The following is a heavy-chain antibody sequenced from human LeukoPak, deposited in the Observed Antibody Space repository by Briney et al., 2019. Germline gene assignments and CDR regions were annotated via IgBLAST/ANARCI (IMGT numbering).Heavy chain of an antibody. CDR2: ISTSGGST. CDR3: AKGRACTNGVCHFDY. Sequence: GGSLRLSCAASGFTFSSYDMSWVRQAPGKGLEWVSFISTSGGSTYHADSVKGRFIISRDNSKNTLYLQMNSLRAEDTAAFYCAKGRACTNGVCHFDYWGRGTLVTVSS. D-gene: IGHD2-8*01. J-gene: IGHJ4*02. V-gene: IGHV3-23*01. CDR1: GFTFSSYD.